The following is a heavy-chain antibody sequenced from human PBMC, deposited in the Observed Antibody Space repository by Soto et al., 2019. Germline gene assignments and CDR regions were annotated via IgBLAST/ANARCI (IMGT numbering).Heavy chain of an antibody. Sequence: QVQLQQWGAGLLKPSETLSLTCAAYGGSFSGYYWTWIRQPPGTGLEWIGEINHGGSTNYNPSLKSRVPISVDTSTNQFSLKLTSVTAADTAVYYCARDKITGLFDYWGQGTLVTVSS. V-gene: IGHV4-34*01. J-gene: IGHJ4*02. CDR3: ARDKITGLFDY. CDR2: INHGGST. CDR1: GGSFSGYY. D-gene: IGHD2-8*02.